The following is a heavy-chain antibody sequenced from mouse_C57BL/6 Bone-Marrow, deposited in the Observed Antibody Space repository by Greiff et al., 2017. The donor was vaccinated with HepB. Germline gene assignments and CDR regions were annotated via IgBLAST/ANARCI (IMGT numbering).Heavy chain of an antibody. D-gene: IGHD2-3*01. Sequence: EVQLKESGGGLVKPGGSLKLSCAASGFTFSSYAMSWVRQTPEKRLEWVATISDGGSYTYYPDNVKGRFTISRDNAKNNLYLQMSHLKSEDTAMYYCARDLGDGYFDYWGQGTTLTVSS. J-gene: IGHJ2*01. CDR3: ARDLGDGYFDY. CDR1: GFTFSSYA. V-gene: IGHV5-4*01. CDR2: ISDGGSYT.